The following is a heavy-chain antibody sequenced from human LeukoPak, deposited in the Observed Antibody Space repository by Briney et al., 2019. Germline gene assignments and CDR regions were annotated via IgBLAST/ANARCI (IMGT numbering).Heavy chain of an antibody. V-gene: IGHV4-59*12. CDR3: ARYVDTAMVGDY. Sequence: SETLSLTCTVSGGSISSYYWSWIRQPPGKGLEWIAYIDYRGSTTYNPSLKSRVTISVDTSKNQFSLKLSSVTAADTAVYYCARYVDTAMVGDYWGQGTLVTVSS. D-gene: IGHD5-18*01. CDR1: GGSISSYY. CDR2: IDYRGST. J-gene: IGHJ4*02.